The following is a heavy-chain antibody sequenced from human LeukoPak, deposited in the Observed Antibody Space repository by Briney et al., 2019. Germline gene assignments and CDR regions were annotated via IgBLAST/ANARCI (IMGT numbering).Heavy chain of an antibody. CDR2: TYYRSRWYN. CDR1: GDSVSSNSAA. CDR3: ARDRWSYYFDY. V-gene: IGHV6-1*01. Sequence: SQTLSLTCAISGDSVSSNSAAWNWIRQSPSRGLEWLGRTYYRSRWYNDDAVSVKSRIAIDPDTSKSQFSLQLNSVTPEDTAVYYCARDRWSYYFDYWGQGALVTVSS. J-gene: IGHJ4*02. D-gene: IGHD6-13*01.